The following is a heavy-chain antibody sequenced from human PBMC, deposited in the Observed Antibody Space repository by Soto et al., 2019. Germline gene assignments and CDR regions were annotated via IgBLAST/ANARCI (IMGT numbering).Heavy chain of an antibody. CDR1: GFTFSSYV. CDR2: ISGSGGSP. J-gene: IGHJ4*02. CDR3: AKDQSSVSGWPDY. V-gene: IGHV3-23*01. Sequence: GGSLRLSCAASGFTFSSYVMSWVRQAPGKGLEWVSAISGSGGSPYYADSVKGRFTISRDNSKNTLYLQMNSLRAEDTAVYYCAKDQSSVSGWPDYWGQGTLVTVSS. D-gene: IGHD6-19*01.